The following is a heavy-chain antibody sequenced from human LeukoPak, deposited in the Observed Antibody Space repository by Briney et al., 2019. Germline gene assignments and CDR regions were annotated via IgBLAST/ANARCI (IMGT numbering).Heavy chain of an antibody. CDR3: ARVSSLSSMDV. J-gene: IGHJ6*02. CDR2: IYYSGTA. CDR1: GDSITNPKW. Sequence: PSETLSLTCAVSGDSITNPKWWSWVRQPPGKGLEWLGEIYYSGTANYNPSLGSRVTISVDKSKNQLSLRLSSVSAADTAVYYCARVSSLSSMDVWGQGTTVTVSS. V-gene: IGHV4-4*02.